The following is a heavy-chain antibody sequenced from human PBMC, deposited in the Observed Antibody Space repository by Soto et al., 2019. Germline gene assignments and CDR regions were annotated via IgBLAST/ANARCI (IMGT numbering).Heavy chain of an antibody. Sequence: QVQLVQSGPEVKKPGSSVKVSCKASGDTFNSYVITWVRQAPGQGLEWLGGIITAFGTTSYAQKFQDRLTITADEASTTVLVALSSLTSDDTAMYYCTRSYGYTFGGSLDNWGQGTLFTVSS. CDR3: TRSYGYTFGGSLDN. CDR2: IITAFGTT. V-gene: IGHV1-69*01. J-gene: IGHJ4*02. CDR1: GDTFNSYV. D-gene: IGHD5-18*01.